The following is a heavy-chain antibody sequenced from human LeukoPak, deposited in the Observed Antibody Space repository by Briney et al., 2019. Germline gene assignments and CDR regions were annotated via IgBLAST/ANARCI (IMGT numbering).Heavy chain of an antibody. J-gene: IGHJ5*02. Sequence: PSETLSLTCTVSGGSISSSSYYWGWIRQPPGKGLEWIGSIYYSGSTYYNPSLKSRVTISVDTSKNQFSLKLSSVTAADTAVYYCARDPYYYDRGSWGQGTLVTVSS. D-gene: IGHD3-22*01. V-gene: IGHV4-39*02. CDR1: GGSISSSSYY. CDR2: IYYSGST. CDR3: ARDPYYYDRGS.